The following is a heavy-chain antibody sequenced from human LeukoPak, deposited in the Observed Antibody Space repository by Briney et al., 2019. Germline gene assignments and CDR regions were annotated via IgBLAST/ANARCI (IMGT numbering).Heavy chain of an antibody. Sequence: GGSLRLSCVASGLTFSGQWLNWVRQAPGQGLEWVANIKHDGREKYYVDSVKGRFTISRDDGQNSLSLHMNSVRAEDTAIYYCGYTNNFYHWGQGALVVVSA. CDR2: IKHDGREK. D-gene: IGHD3-16*02. CDR1: GLTFSGQW. CDR3: GYTNNFYH. J-gene: IGHJ4*02. V-gene: IGHV3-7*01.